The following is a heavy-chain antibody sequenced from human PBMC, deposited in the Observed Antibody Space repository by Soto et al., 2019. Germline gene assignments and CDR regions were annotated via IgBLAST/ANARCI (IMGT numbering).Heavy chain of an antibody. CDR1: GGSVTSSSCY. CDR2: IYHTGTT. D-gene: IGHD1-20*01. CDR3: VRLTSRITAASHGSINWLVP. V-gene: IGHV4-39*01. J-gene: IGHJ5*02. Sequence: QLQLQESGPGLVKPSETLSLTCTVSGGSVTSSSCYWGWIRQPPGKGLEWIGDIYHTGTTYYNPSLKSQVNKYLESSTEQYSRMFSSVTAADTAMYYFVRLTSRITAASHGSINWLVPWGPGTMVSVSS.